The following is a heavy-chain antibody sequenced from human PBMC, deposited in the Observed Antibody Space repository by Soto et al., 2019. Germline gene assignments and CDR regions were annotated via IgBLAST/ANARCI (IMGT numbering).Heavy chain of an antibody. CDR1: GASINNYY. Sequence: QVQLQESGPGLVKPSETLSLTCTVSGASINNYYWSWIRQPPGKGLEWIGYIYYSGSTHYNPSLKSRVSISVDTSKNQFSLKLSSVTAADTAVSYCAIIGNIANWFDPWGQGTLVTVSS. J-gene: IGHJ5*02. CDR2: IYYSGST. V-gene: IGHV4-59*01. D-gene: IGHD6-13*01. CDR3: AIIGNIANWFDP.